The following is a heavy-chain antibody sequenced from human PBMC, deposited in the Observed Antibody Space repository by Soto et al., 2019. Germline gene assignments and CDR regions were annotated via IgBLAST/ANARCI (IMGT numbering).Heavy chain of an antibody. CDR2: IKSKTDGGTT. J-gene: IGHJ4*02. D-gene: IGHD4-17*01. Sequence: GGSLRLSCAASGFTFSNAWMSWVRQAPGKGLEWVGRIKSKTDGGTTDYAAPVKGRFTISRDDSKNTLYLQMNSLKTEDTAVYYCTTGTPLYGDYVLDYWGQGTRVTVSS. CDR1: GFTFSNAW. V-gene: IGHV3-15*01. CDR3: TTGTPLYGDYVLDY.